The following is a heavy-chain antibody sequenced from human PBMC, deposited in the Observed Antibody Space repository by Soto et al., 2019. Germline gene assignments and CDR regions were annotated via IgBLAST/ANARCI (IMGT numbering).Heavy chain of an antibody. CDR3: ARGGHVVVVTAALDY. D-gene: IGHD2-21*02. V-gene: IGHV1-46*01. Sequence: QVQLMQSGAEVKKPGASVKVSCKASGATFTDYYIHWVRKAPGQGLEWMGTVNPSGGHTTYAQHFLGRVTMTRETSTSTLYLELTSLTSDDTAIYYCARGGHVVVVTAALDYWGQGTLVTVSS. CDR2: VNPSGGHT. J-gene: IGHJ4*02. CDR1: GATFTDYY.